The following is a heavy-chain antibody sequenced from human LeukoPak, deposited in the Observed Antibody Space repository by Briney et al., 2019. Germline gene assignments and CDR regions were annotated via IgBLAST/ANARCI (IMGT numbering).Heavy chain of an antibody. CDR3: ARLHYDSSGPIDAFDI. Sequence: SETLSLTCTVSGGSISSGSYYWGWIRQPPGKGLEWIGTIYSSGSPYYNPSLKSRVTISVDTSKNQFSLKLSSVTAADTAVYYCARLHYDSSGPIDAFDIWGQGTMVTVST. CDR2: IYSSGSP. CDR1: GGSISSGSYY. D-gene: IGHD3-22*01. J-gene: IGHJ3*02. V-gene: IGHV4-39*07.